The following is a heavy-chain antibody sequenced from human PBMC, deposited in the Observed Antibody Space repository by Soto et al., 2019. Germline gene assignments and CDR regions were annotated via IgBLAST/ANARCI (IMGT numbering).Heavy chain of an antibody. CDR2: ISYDGSNK. J-gene: IGHJ4*02. V-gene: IGHV3-30*18. CDR3: AKDYSSIAALDY. D-gene: IGHD6-6*01. Sequence: GGSLRLSCAASGFTFSSYGMHWVRQAPGKGLEWVAVISYDGSNKYYADSVKGRFTISRDNSKNTLYLQMNSLRAEDTAVYYCAKDYSSIAALDYWGQGTLVTVSS. CDR1: GFTFSSYG.